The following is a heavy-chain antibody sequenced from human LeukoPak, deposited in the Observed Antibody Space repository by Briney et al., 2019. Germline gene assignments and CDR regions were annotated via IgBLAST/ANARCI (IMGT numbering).Heavy chain of an antibody. V-gene: IGHV4-31*03. Sequence: PSETPSLTCTVSGGSISSGGYYWSWIRQHPGKGLEWIGYIYYSGSTYYNPSLKSRVTISVDTSKNQFSLKLSSVTAADTAVYYCARYFDWLANFDYWGQGTLVTVSS. J-gene: IGHJ4*02. D-gene: IGHD3-9*01. CDR2: IYYSGST. CDR1: GGSISSGGYY. CDR3: ARYFDWLANFDY.